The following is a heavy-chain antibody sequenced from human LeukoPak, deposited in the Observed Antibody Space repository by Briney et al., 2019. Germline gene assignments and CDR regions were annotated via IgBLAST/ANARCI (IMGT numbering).Heavy chain of an antibody. V-gene: IGHV1-2*02. D-gene: IGHD6-13*01. J-gene: IGHJ4*02. Sequence: ASVKVSCKASGYTFTGYYMHWVRQAPGQGLEWMGWINPNSGGTNYAQKFQGRVTMTRDTSISTAYVELSRLRSDDTAVYYCAVYSSSWYAYFDYWGQGTLVTVSS. CDR3: AVYSSSWYAYFDY. CDR1: GYTFTGYY. CDR2: INPNSGGT.